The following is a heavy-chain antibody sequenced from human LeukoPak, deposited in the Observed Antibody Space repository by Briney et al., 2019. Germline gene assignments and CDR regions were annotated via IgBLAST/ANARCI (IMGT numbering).Heavy chain of an antibody. CDR3: ARESYSRYYYFDY. CDR1: DVSLSTGYYY. J-gene: IGHJ4*02. CDR2: ISYSGST. Sequence: SGTLSLTCTVSDVSLSTGYYYWNWIRQPPGKGLEWIGYISYSGSTYYNPSLKSRVAISVDTSKNQFSLKLTFLTAADTAVYYCARESYSRYYYFDYWGQGTLVTVSS. V-gene: IGHV4-30-4*01. D-gene: IGHD6-13*01.